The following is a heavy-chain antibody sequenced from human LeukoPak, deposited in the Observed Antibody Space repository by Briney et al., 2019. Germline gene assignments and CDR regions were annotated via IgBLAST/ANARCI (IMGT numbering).Heavy chain of an antibody. J-gene: IGHJ4*02. Sequence: PSQTLSLTCTVSGGSISSGDYYWSWIRQPPGKGLEWIGYIYCSGSTYYNPSLKSRVTISVDTSKNQFSLKLSSVTAADAAVYYCARGTDFWSLGDYWGQGTLVTVSS. CDR1: GGSISSGDYY. CDR3: ARGTDFWSLGDY. D-gene: IGHD3-3*01. V-gene: IGHV4-30-4*08. CDR2: IYCSGST.